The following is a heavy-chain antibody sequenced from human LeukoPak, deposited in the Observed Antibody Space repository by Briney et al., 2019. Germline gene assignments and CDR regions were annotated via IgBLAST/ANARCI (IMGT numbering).Heavy chain of an antibody. V-gene: IGHV1-18*01. CDR1: GYTFTSYG. CDR2: ISAYNGNT. CDR3: ARDLDIVATIDAFDI. D-gene: IGHD5-12*01. Sequence: ASVKVSCKASGYTFTSYGINWVRQAPGQGLEWMGWISAYNGNTNYAQKLQGRVTMTTDTSTSTAYMELRSLRSDDTAVYYCARDLDIVATIDAFDIWGQGTMVTVSS. J-gene: IGHJ3*02.